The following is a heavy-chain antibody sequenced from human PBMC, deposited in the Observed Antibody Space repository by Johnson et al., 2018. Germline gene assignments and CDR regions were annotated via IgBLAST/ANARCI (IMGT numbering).Heavy chain of an antibody. D-gene: IGHD6-13*01. Sequence: VQLVESGGGLVQSGRSLRLSCAASGFTFSSYAMSWVRQAPGKGLEWVSAISGSGGSTYYADSVKGRFTISRANSKNTLYLQMNSLRAEDTAVYDCAKDKGSSSWYDAFDIWGQGTMVTVSS. CDR3: AKDKGSSSWYDAFDI. V-gene: IGHV3-23*04. CDR1: GFTFSSYA. CDR2: ISGSGGST. J-gene: IGHJ3*02.